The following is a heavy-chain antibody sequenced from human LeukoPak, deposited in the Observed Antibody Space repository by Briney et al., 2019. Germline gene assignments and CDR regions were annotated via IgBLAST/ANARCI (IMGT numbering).Heavy chain of an antibody. D-gene: IGHD6-19*01. Sequence: SETLSLTCTVSGGSISSYYWSWIRQPAGKGLEWIGRIYTSGSTNYNPSLKSRVTISVDTSKNQFSLKLSSVTAADTAVYYCARVTSVGGTWGFDYWGQGTLVTVSS. CDR2: IYTSGST. CDR1: GGSISSYY. J-gene: IGHJ4*02. CDR3: ARVTSVGGTWGFDY. V-gene: IGHV4-4*07.